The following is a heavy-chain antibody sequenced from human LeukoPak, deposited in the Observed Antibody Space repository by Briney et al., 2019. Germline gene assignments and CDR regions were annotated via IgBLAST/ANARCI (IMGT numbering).Heavy chain of an antibody. V-gene: IGHV3-21*04. CDR2: ISSSSSYI. J-gene: IGHJ6*03. Sequence: GGSLRLSCAASGFTFSSYSMNWVRQAPGKGLEWVSSISSSSSYIYYADSVKGRFTISRDNAKNSLYLQMNSLRAEDTAVYYCAKGPLRYFDWLPTTYYYYYMDVWGKGTTVTISS. CDR1: GFTFSSYS. CDR3: AKGPLRYFDWLPTTYYYYYMDV. D-gene: IGHD3-9*01.